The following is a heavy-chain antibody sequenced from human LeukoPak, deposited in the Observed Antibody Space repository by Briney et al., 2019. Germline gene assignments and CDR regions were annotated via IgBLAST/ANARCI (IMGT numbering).Heavy chain of an antibody. V-gene: IGHV1-18*01. CDR1: GYTFTSYG. CDR3: ARDHSSGRDYPYGMDV. Sequence: RGESLKISCKASGYTFTSYGISWVRQAPGQGLEWMGWISAYNGSTNYAQKFQGRVTMTRDTSTSTVYMELSSLRSEDTAVYYCARDHSSGRDYPYGMDVWGQGTTVTVSS. D-gene: IGHD3-22*01. J-gene: IGHJ6*02. CDR2: ISAYNGST.